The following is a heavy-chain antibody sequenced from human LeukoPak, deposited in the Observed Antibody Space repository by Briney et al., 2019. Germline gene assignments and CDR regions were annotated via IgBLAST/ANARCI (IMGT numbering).Heavy chain of an antibody. CDR3: ARADYYGSSAYPY. Sequence: PSQTLSLTCTVSGGSLSSGNYYWSSIRQHPGKGLEWIGYIYYSGTTFYNPSLKSRVTISIDTSKNQFSLKLTSVTAADTAVYYCARADYYGSSAYPYWGQGTLVTVSS. CDR1: GGSLSSGNYY. D-gene: IGHD3-22*01. J-gene: IGHJ4*02. V-gene: IGHV4-31*03. CDR2: IYYSGTT.